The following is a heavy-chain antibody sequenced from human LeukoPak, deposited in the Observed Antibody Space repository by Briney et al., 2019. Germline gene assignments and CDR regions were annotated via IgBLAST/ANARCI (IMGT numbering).Heavy chain of an antibody. CDR2: INHSGST. V-gene: IGHV4-34*01. CDR1: GGSFSGYY. J-gene: IGHJ4*02. Sequence: SETLSLTCTVSGGSFSGYYWSWIRQPPGKGLEWIGEINHSGSTNYNPSLKSRVTISVDTTTNQFSLKLSSVTAADSVVYYCARHSRGDSYNYWPPMAANYYFDYWGQGTLVTVSS. CDR3: ARHSRGDSYNYWPPMAANYYFDY. D-gene: IGHD5-24*01.